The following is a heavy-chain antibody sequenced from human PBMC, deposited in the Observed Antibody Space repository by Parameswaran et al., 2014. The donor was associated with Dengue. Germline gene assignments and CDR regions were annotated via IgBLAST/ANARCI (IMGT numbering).Heavy chain of an antibody. CDR2: IGSHNGNT. V-gene: IGHV1-18*01. CDR3: ARAGAVLTTHFDS. Sequence: SWVRQAPGQGLEWMGWIGSHNGNTDYAQKVQGRVTMTTDTSTNTAYMELTNLRSDDTAVYYCARAGAVLTTHFDSWAREPWSPSPQ. D-gene: IGHD1-14*01. J-gene: IGHJ4*02.